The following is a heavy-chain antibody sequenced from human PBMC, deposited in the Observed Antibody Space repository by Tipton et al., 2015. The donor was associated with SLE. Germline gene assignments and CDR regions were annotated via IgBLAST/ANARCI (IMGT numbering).Heavy chain of an antibody. D-gene: IGHD1-1*01. CDR2: IRYDGSNK. V-gene: IGHV3-30*02. Sequence: SLRLSCAASGLTFSSYGMHWVRQAPGKGLEWVAFIRYDGSNKYYADSVKGRFTISRDNSKNTLFLQINSLRTDDTAVYYCAKGRDWSYFDYWGQGTLVTVSS. CDR1: GLTFSSYG. J-gene: IGHJ4*02. CDR3: AKGRDWSYFDY.